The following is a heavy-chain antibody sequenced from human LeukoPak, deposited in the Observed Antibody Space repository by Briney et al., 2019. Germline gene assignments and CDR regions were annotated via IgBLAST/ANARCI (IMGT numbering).Heavy chain of an antibody. CDR2: INPNSGGT. CDR3: ARGGKIQLWMNYYYYYMDV. D-gene: IGHD5-18*01. Sequence: ASVKVSCKASGYTFTGYYMHWVRQAPGQGLEWMGWINPNSGGTNYAQKFQGRVTMTRGTSISTAYMELSRLRSDDTAVYYCARGGKIQLWMNYYYYYMDVWGKGTTVTISS. CDR1: GYTFTGYY. V-gene: IGHV1-2*02. J-gene: IGHJ6*03.